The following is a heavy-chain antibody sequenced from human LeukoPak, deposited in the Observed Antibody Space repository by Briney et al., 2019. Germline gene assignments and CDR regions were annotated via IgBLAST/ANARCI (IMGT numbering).Heavy chain of an antibody. D-gene: IGHD3-10*01. V-gene: IGHV3-23*01. J-gene: IGHJ6*03. CDR3: AKDQFDATMVRGVISHYYYMDV. Sequence: WIRQPPGKGLEWVSAISGSGGSTYYADSVKGRFTISRGNSKNTLFLQMNSLRAEDTAVYYCAKDQFDATMVRGVISHYYYMDVWGKGTTVTISS. CDR2: ISGSGGST.